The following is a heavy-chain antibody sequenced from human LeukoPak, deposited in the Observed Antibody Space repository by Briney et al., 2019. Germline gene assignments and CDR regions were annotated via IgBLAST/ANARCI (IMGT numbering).Heavy chain of an antibody. Sequence: PSETLSLTCAVYGGSFSGYYWSWIRQPPGKGLEWIGSIYYSGSTYYNPSLKSRVTISVDTSKNQFSLKLSSVTAADTAVYYCARSYVVVVAATRLSVATPFDYWGQGTLVTVSS. CDR3: ARSYVVVVAATRLSVATPFDY. CDR1: GGSFSGYY. D-gene: IGHD2-15*01. CDR2: IYYSGST. V-gene: IGHV4-34*01. J-gene: IGHJ4*02.